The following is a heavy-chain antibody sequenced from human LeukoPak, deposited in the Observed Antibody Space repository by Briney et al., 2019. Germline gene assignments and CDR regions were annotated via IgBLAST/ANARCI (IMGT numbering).Heavy chain of an antibody. Sequence: GASVKVSCKASGYTFTSYGISWVRQAPGQGLEWMGWISAYNGNTNYAQKLQGRVTMTTDTSTSTAYMELRSLRSDDTAVYYCARSRGFYDILTGYYIGHFDYWGQGTLVTVSS. V-gene: IGHV1-18*01. CDR2: ISAYNGNT. J-gene: IGHJ4*02. CDR1: GYTFTSYG. CDR3: ARSRGFYDILTGYYIGHFDY. D-gene: IGHD3-9*01.